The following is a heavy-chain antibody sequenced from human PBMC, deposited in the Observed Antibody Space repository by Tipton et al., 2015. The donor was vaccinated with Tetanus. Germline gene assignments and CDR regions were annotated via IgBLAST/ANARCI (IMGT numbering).Heavy chain of an antibody. D-gene: IGHD1-1*01. CDR2: VSYSGRT. V-gene: IGHV4-61*08. Sequence: GLVKPSETLSLTCTVSGGSVRSGDYSWNWIRQPPGKGLEWLAYVSYSGRTNSNYSLKGRITISQDTSKNQFSLRRTSVTAADTAVYYCARANNEVPKKGPFDSWGQGSLVIVSS. CDR3: ARANNEVPKKGPFDS. J-gene: IGHJ4*02. CDR1: GGSVRSGDYS.